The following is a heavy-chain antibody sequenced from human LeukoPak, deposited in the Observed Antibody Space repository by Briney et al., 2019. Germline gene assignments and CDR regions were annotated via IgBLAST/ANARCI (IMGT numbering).Heavy chain of an antibody. CDR1: GYSFTSYW. J-gene: IGHJ6*03. V-gene: IGHV5-51*01. Sequence: RGESLKISCKGSGYSFTSYWIGWVRQVPGKGLEWMGIIFPGDSDTRYSPSFQGQVTISADESISTAYLQWSSLKASDTAMYYCARQGIYYGSGSYYNRHYYYYMDVWGKGTTVTVSS. CDR2: IFPGDSDT. CDR3: ARQGIYYGSGSYYNRHYYYYMDV. D-gene: IGHD3-10*01.